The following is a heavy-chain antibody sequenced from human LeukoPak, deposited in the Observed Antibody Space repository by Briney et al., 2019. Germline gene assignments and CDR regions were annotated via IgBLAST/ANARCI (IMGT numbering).Heavy chain of an antibody. CDR2: ISSSGSTI. D-gene: IGHD3-3*01. V-gene: IGHV3-11*04. CDR1: GFTFSDYY. J-gene: IGHJ4*02. Sequence: GGSLRLSCAASGFTFSDYYMSWIRQAPGKGLEWVSYISSSGSTIYYADSVKGRFTISRDNAKNSLYLQMNSLRAEDTAVYYCARDRRRITIFGVASSAVGPDYWRQGTLVTVSS. CDR3: ARDRRRITIFGVASSAVGPDY.